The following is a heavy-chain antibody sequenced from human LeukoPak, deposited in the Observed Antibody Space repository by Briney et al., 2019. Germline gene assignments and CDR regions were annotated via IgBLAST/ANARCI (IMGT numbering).Heavy chain of an antibody. CDR1: GFTFSSYG. D-gene: IGHD5-18*01. V-gene: IGHV3-30*02. Sequence: GGSLRLSCAASGFTFSSYGMHWVRQAPGKGLEWVAFKRYDGSNTYYADSVKGRFTISRHNSKNTLYLQVNSLRAEDTAVYYCARTSDKPMVLTTDFDYWGQGTLVTVSS. CDR3: ARTSDKPMVLTTDFDY. CDR2: KRYDGSNT. J-gene: IGHJ4*02.